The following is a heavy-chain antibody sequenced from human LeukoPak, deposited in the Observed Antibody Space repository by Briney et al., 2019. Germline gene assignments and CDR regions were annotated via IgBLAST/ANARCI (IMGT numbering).Heavy chain of an antibody. CDR3: ARARGFSGYPDY. CDR2: IYYSGST. Sequence: SETLSLTCTVSGGSISSYYWSWIRQPPGKGLGWIGYIYYSGSTNYNPSLKSRVTISVDTSKNQFSLKLSSVTAADTAVYYCARARGFSGYPDYWGQGTLVTVSS. V-gene: IGHV4-59*01. J-gene: IGHJ4*02. CDR1: GGSISSYY. D-gene: IGHD3-22*01.